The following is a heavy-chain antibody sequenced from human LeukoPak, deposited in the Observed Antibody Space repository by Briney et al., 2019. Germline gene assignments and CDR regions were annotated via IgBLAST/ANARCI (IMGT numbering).Heavy chain of an antibody. J-gene: IGHJ4*02. V-gene: IGHV3-43D*04. CDR3: AKAIGRTTWSQDQIFDY. D-gene: IGHD1-1*01. CDR1: GFTFDDYA. Sequence: GGSLRLSCAASGFTFDDYAMHWVRQAPGKGLEWVSLISWDGGSTYYADSVKGRFTISRDNSKNSLYLQMNSLIAEDTALYYCAKAIGRTTWSQDQIFDYWGQGTLVTVSS. CDR2: ISWDGGST.